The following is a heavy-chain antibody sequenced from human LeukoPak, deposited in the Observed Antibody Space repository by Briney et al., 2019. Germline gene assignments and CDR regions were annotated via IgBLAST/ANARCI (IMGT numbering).Heavy chain of an antibody. V-gene: IGHV1-2*02. CDR2: INPNSGGT. D-gene: IGHD3-22*01. CDR3: ARVDTMIVVAVPLTDAFDI. J-gene: IGHJ3*02. CDR1: GYTLTGYY. Sequence: GASVKVSCKASGYTLTGYYMHWVRQAPGQGLEWMGWINPNSGGTNYAQKFQGRVTMTRDTSISTAYMELSRLRSDVTAVYYCARVDTMIVVAVPLTDAFDIWGQGTMVTVSS.